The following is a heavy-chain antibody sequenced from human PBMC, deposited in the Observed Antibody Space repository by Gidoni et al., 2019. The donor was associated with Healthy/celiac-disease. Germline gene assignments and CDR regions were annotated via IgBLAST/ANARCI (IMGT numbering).Heavy chain of an antibody. Sequence: QVQLVQSGAEVKKPGASVKVSCKASGYTFTSYDINWVRQATGQGLEWMGWMNPNSGNTGYAQKFQGRVTMTRNTSISTAYMELSSLRSEDTAVYYCARGAYSSGWYSGYYYGMDVWGQGTTVTVSS. CDR3: ARGAYSSGWYSGYYYGMDV. CDR1: GYTFTSYD. J-gene: IGHJ6*02. V-gene: IGHV1-8*01. CDR2: MNPNSGNT. D-gene: IGHD6-19*01.